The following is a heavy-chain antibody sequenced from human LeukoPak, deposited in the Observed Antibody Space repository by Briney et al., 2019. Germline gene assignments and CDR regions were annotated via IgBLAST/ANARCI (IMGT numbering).Heavy chain of an antibody. Sequence: QPGGSLRLSCAASGFTFSSYWMSWVRQALGKGLEWVANIKQDGSEKYYVDSVKGRFTISRDNSKNTLYLQMNSLRAEDTAVYYCAKDGQLPSHDKNWFDPWGQGTLVTVSS. CDR1: GFTFSSYW. CDR2: IKQDGSEK. V-gene: IGHV3-7*01. J-gene: IGHJ5*02. D-gene: IGHD2-2*01. CDR3: AKDGQLPSHDKNWFDP.